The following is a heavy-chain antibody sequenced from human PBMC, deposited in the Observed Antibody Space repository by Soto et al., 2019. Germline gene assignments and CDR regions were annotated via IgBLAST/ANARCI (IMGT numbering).Heavy chain of an antibody. Sequence: QVQLHESGPGLVKPSETLSLTCTVSGGSISSYYWSWIRQPPGKGLEWIGYVYDTGSTNYNPSLKSRVTISVDTSKNQFSLRLTSMTAAVTAVYFCARYYCSSTTCYFFDYWGQVTLVTVSS. CDR3: ARYYCSSTTCYFFDY. CDR1: GGSISSYY. D-gene: IGHD2-2*01. J-gene: IGHJ4*02. V-gene: IGHV4-59*01. CDR2: VYDTGST.